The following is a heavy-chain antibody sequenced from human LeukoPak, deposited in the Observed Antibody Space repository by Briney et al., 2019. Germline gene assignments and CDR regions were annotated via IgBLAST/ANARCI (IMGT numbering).Heavy chain of an antibody. V-gene: IGHV3-48*03. CDR1: GFTFSSYE. D-gene: IGHD3-10*02. J-gene: IGHJ6*04. CDR2: ISSSGRTI. CDR3: AELGITMIGGV. Sequence: PGGSLTLSCAASGFTFSSYEMNWVRQAPGKGLEWVSYISSSGRTIYYADSVKGRFTISRDNAKNSLYLQMNSLRAEDTAVYYCAELGITMIGGVWGKGTTVTVSS.